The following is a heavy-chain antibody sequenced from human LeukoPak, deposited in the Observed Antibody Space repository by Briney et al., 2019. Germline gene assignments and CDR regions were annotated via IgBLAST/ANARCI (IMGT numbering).Heavy chain of an antibody. Sequence: ASVKVSCKASGYTFTTYTMHWVRQAPGQRLEWMGWINAGNGNTRYSQKFQGRVTITRDTSATTAYMELSSLRSEDTAVYSCAIGHLGLSIDYWGQGTLVTVSS. V-gene: IGHV1-3*01. CDR2: INAGNGNT. J-gene: IGHJ4*02. CDR3: AIGHLGLSIDY. CDR1: GYTFTTYT. D-gene: IGHD2/OR15-2a*01.